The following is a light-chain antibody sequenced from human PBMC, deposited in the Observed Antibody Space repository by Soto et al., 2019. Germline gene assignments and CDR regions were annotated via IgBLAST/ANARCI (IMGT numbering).Light chain of an antibody. CDR2: GAS. Sequence: EIVMTQSPATLSVSPGERATLSCRASQSVNSNLAWFQQKPGQAPRLLIYGASTRATGVPARFSGSGSGTEFTLTISSLQSEDFAVYYCQQYSNWPPRTFGQGTKVEIK. V-gene: IGKV3-15*01. CDR3: QQYSNWPPRT. CDR1: QSVNSN. J-gene: IGKJ1*01.